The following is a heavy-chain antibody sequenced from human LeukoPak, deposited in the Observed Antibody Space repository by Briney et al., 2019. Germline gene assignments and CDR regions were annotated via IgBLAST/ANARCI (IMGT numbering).Heavy chain of an antibody. J-gene: IGHJ4*02. CDR3: ARGTGIAVADFDY. Sequence: SGGSVRLLCAAYGFTFSSYWMRWVRQAPGKGLEWVANIKQDGSEKHHVVPVKGRFTLSRDNAKNSLYLQMNSLRAEDTAVYYSARGTGIAVADFDYWGQGTLVTVSS. V-gene: IGHV3-7*01. D-gene: IGHD6-19*01. CDR1: GFTFSSYW. CDR2: IKQDGSEK.